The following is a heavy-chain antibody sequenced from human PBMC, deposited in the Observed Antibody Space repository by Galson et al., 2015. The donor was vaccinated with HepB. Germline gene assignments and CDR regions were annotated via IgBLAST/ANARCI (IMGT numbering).Heavy chain of an antibody. J-gene: IGHJ4*02. CDR1: GYTFTSYG. V-gene: IGHV1-18*04. CDR3: ARDGPFGFGEESFDY. Sequence: SVKVSCKASGYTFTSYGISWVRQAPGQGLEWMGWISAYNGNTNYAQKLQGRVTMTTDTSTSTAYMELRSLRSDDTAVYYCARDGPFGFGEESFDYWGQGTLVTVSS. D-gene: IGHD3-10*01. CDR2: ISAYNGNT.